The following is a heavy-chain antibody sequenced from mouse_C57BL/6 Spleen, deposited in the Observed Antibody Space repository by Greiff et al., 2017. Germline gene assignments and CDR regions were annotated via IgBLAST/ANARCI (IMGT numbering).Heavy chain of an antibody. D-gene: IGHD2-1*01. V-gene: IGHV5-4*01. CDR2: ISDGGSYT. Sequence: EVHLVESGGGLVKPGGSLKLSCAASGFTFSSYAMSWVRQTPEKRLEWVATISDGGSYTYYPDNVKGRFTISRDNAKNNLYLQMSHLKSEDTAMYYCARDNGNYGEMDYWGQGTSVTVSS. J-gene: IGHJ4*01. CDR3: ARDNGNYGEMDY. CDR1: GFTFSSYA.